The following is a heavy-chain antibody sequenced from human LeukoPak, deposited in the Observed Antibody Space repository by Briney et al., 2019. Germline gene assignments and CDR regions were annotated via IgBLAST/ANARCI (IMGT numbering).Heavy chain of an antibody. D-gene: IGHD6-6*01. CDR2: ISPLSGNT. Sequence: ASVTVSCKASGYTFNSYGINWVRQAPGQGLDWMGWISPLSGNTDYAQNFQGRVTMITDTSSSTAYMELRSVRSDDTAIYYCARDYLAAPAYWGQGTLVTVSS. CDR1: GYTFNSYG. V-gene: IGHV1-18*01. J-gene: IGHJ4*02. CDR3: ARDYLAAPAY.